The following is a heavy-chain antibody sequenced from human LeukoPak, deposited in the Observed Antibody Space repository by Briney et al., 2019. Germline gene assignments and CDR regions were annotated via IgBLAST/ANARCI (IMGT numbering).Heavy chain of an antibody. CDR1: GFAFSSYS. Sequence: GGSLRLSCAASGFAFSSYSMNWVRQAPGKGLEWVSSISSSSSYIYYADSVKGRFTISRDNAKNSLYLQMNSLRAEDTAVYYCARDWGYYYYYGMDVWGQGTTVTVSS. CDR2: ISSSSSYI. V-gene: IGHV3-21*01. CDR3: ARDWGYYYYYGMDV. J-gene: IGHJ6*02. D-gene: IGHD3-16*01.